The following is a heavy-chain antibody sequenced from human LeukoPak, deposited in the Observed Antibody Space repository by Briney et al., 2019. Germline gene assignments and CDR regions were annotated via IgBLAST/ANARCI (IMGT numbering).Heavy chain of an antibody. CDR3: ARVFDVVVPAAMTDAFDI. J-gene: IGHJ3*02. CDR1: GGFFSGYY. D-gene: IGHD2-2*01. Sequence: KPSETLSLTCAVYGGFFSGYYWSWIRQPPGKGLEWIGEINHSGSTNYNPSLKSRVTISVDTSKNQFSLKLSSVTAADTAVYYRARVFDVVVPAAMTDAFDIWGQGTMVTVSS. CDR2: INHSGST. V-gene: IGHV4-34*01.